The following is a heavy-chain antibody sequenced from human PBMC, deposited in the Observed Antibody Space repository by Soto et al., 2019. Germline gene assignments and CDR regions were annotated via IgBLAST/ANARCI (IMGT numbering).Heavy chain of an antibody. Sequence: ASVKVSCKASGYTFTSYYMHWVRQAPGQGLEWMGIINPSGGSTSYAQKFQGRVTMTRDTSTSTVYMELSSLRSEDTAVYYCAREQVPALAITMIVVVSEAFHIWGQGTGVTV. CDR1: GYTFTSYY. CDR3: AREQVPALAITMIVVVSEAFHI. D-gene: IGHD3-22*01. J-gene: IGHJ3*02. V-gene: IGHV1-46*03. CDR2: INPSGGST.